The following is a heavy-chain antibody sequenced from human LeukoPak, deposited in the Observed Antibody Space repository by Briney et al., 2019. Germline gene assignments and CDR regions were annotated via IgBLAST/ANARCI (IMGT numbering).Heavy chain of an antibody. D-gene: IGHD2-15*01. CDR1: GYTFTDYY. J-gene: IGHJ4*02. Sequence: ASVKVSCKASGYTFTDYYMHWVRQAPGQGLEWMGWINANRGGTNYAQRFQGRVTMTRDTSITTAYMELSRLKSDDTAVYYCAIMVLGYCSGGTCYRKNYFDYWGQGTLVTVSS. CDR3: AIMVLGYCSGGTCYRKNYFDY. V-gene: IGHV1-2*02. CDR2: INANRGGT.